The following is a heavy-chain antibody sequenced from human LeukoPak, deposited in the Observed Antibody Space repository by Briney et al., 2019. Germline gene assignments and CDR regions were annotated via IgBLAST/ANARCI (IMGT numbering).Heavy chain of an antibody. Sequence: GWSVTLSCVASVFSFNNYCIHWVRHAPCKGLEWVVDIWCDGSKKDYGDSVKGRFTISRDNSKNTLYLQMNSLRGDDTAVYYCARDGDDYIWGSYRNSNWFDPWGRGTLVTVSS. CDR1: VFSFNNYC. D-gene: IGHD3-16*02. J-gene: IGHJ5*02. V-gene: IGHV3-33*08. CDR2: IWCDGSKK. CDR3: ARDGDDYIWGSYRNSNWFDP.